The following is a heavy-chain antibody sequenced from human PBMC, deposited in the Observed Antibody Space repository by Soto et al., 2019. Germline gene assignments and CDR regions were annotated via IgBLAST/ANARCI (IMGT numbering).Heavy chain of an antibody. J-gene: IGHJ4*02. Sequence: QVQLVQSGAEVKKPGASVKVSCKASGYTFASYAISWMRQAPGQGLEWMGRISAYNGNTNYAQQLQGRVTMTTDTATSTAYMELRSLRSDATAVYYCARDPPPPDYWGQGTLVTVSS. CDR3: ARDPPPPDY. V-gene: IGHV1-18*01. CDR2: ISAYNGNT. CDR1: GYTFASYA.